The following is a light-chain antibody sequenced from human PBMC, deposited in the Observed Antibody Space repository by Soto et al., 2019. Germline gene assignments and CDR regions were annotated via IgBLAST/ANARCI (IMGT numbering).Light chain of an antibody. CDR2: GVS. J-gene: IGKJ4*01. CDR1: QSVTSN. V-gene: IGKV3-11*01. CDR3: QQRSKWPLT. Sequence: EIVLTQSSATLSLSPGERATLSCRASQSVTSNALAWYQQKPGQAPRLLIYGVSSTATGIPGRFSGSWSGTDFTLTISSLEPEDFAVYYCQQRSKWPLTFGGGTKVEIK.